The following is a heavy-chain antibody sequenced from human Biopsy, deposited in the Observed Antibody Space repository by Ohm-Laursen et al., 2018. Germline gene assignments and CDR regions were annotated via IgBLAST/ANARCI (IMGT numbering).Heavy chain of an antibody. CDR2: IYYSGST. J-gene: IGHJ4*02. Sequence: GTLSLTCTVSDGSINSYYWNWIRQPPGKRLEWIGNIYYSGSTNFNPSLKSRVTISVDTSKNQFSLKLYSVTAADTAVYYCARGRRTSGWPYFDNWGQGALVIVSP. CDR1: DGSINSYY. V-gene: IGHV4-59*01. D-gene: IGHD6-19*01. CDR3: ARGRRTSGWPYFDN.